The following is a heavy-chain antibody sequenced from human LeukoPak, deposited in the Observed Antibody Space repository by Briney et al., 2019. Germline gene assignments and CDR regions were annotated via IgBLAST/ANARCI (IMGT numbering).Heavy chain of an antibody. V-gene: IGHV3-23*01. CDR3: GRDQSALDLT. Sequence: GGSLKLSCAASGFSFSDYAMSWVRQTPGKGLEWVSSLTAGGGSTFYADSVRGRFIISRDNSKNTVYLQMNDLRVEDTAVYYCGRDQSALDLTWGQGTLVTVSS. J-gene: IGHJ5*02. CDR1: GFSFSDYA. CDR2: LTAGGGST. D-gene: IGHD5-18*01.